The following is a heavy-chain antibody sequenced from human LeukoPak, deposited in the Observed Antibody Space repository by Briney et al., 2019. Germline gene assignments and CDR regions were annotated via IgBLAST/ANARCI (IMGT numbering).Heavy chain of an antibody. CDR1: GYTFTSYY. CDR3: ARDPRGPTGYDSPGRDTFDS. CDR2: INPNSGGT. Sequence: ASVKVSCKASGYTFTSYYMHWVRQAPGQGLEWMGWINPNSGGTNYAQKFQGRVTMTRDTSISTAYMELSRLRSDDTAVYYCARDPRGPTGYDSPGRDTFDSWGQGSLVAVSS. J-gene: IGHJ4*02. V-gene: IGHV1-2*02. D-gene: IGHD3-22*01.